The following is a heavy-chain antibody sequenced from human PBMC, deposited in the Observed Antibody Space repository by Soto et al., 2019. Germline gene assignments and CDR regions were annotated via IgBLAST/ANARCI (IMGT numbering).Heavy chain of an antibody. Sequence: QVQLQESGPGLVKPSETLSVTCTVSGGSISNHYWCWIRQPPGKGLEWIGYIYYYGNTNYNHSLKSRITMSVDTPKNQISLKVSSVTAAGAAVYYCTRANWYSEYWGQGTLVTVSS. J-gene: IGHJ4*02. D-gene: IGHD7-27*01. CDR2: IYYYGNT. CDR1: GGSISNHY. CDR3: TRANWYSEY. V-gene: IGHV4-59*11.